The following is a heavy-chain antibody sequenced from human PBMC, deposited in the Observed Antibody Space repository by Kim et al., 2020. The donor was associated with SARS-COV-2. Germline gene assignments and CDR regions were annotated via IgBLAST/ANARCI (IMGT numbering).Heavy chain of an antibody. V-gene: IGHV4-39*01. CDR3: ARYGTMIVVVPNDAFDI. J-gene: IGHJ3*02. CDR1: GGSISSSSYY. D-gene: IGHD3-22*01. CDR2: IYYSGST. Sequence: SETLSLTCTVSGGSISSSSYYWGWIRQPPGKGLEWIGSIYYSGSTYYNPSLKSRVTISVDTSKNQFSLKLSSVTAADTAVYYCARYGTMIVVVPNDAFDIWGQGTMVTVSS.